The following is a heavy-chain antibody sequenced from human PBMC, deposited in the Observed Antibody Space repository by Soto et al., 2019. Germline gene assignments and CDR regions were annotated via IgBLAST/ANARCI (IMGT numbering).Heavy chain of an antibody. D-gene: IGHD3-3*01. CDR1: GFTFTSSA. J-gene: IGHJ4*02. CDR2: IVVGSGNT. V-gene: IGHV1-58*01. CDR3: AADQAIFGIGDY. Sequence: QMQLVQSGPEVKKPGTSVKVSCKASGFTFTSSAVQWVRQARGQRLEWIGWIVVGSGNTNYAQKFQERVTITRDMSTSTAYMELSSLRSEDTAVYYCAADQAIFGIGDYWGQGTLVTVSS.